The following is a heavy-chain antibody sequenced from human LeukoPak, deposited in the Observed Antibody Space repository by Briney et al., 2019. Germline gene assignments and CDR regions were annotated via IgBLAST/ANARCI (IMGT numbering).Heavy chain of an antibody. CDR2: IYSSGST. CDR1: GGSISSYY. V-gene: IGHV4-4*07. Sequence: PSETLSLTRTVSGGSISSYYWNWIRQPAAKGLEWIGRIYSSGSTNYNPSLKSRVTMSVDTSKNQFSLKLSSVTAAGTAVYYCARDPSSFGGRFDPWGQGTLVAVSS. D-gene: IGHD3-10*01. J-gene: IGHJ5*02. CDR3: ARDPSSFGGRFDP.